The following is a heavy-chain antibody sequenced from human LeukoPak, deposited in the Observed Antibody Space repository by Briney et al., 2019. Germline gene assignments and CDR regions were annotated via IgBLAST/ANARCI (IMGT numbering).Heavy chain of an antibody. CDR2: MHYTGTR. V-gene: IGHV4-39*01. J-gene: IGHJ2*01. Sequence: SETLSLTCTVSGDSITRNTYYWGWVRQPPGKGLEWIGNMHYTGTRHYNPSLRSRLTMSGDTSNNQFSLKLSSVTAADTAMYYCARYSTFGAPGSGWYFDLWGRGTLVTVSS. CDR1: GDSITRNTYY. CDR3: ARYSTFGAPGSGWYFDL. D-gene: IGHD6-13*01.